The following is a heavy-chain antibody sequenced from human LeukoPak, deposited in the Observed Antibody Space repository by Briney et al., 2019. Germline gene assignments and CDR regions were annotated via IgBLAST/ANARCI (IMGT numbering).Heavy chain of an antibody. CDR2: IYPGDSDT. CDR3: ARPRYCSSTSCYTTYSSGPTSWWFDP. J-gene: IGHJ5*02. V-gene: IGHV5-51*01. Sequence: GESLKISCKGSGYSFTSYWIGWVRQMPGKGLEWMGIIYPGDSDTRYSPSFQGQVTISADKSISTAYLQWSSLKASDAAMYYWARPRYCSSTSCYTTYSSGPTSWWFDPWGQGTLVTVSS. D-gene: IGHD2-2*02. CDR1: GYSFTSYW.